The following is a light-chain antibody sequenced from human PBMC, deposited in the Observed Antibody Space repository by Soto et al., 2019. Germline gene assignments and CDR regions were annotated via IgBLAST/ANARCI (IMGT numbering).Light chain of an antibody. CDR3: QQYGSSPTGT. V-gene: IGKV3-20*01. CDR1: QSVSSSY. CDR2: GAS. J-gene: IGKJ1*01. Sequence: EIVLTQSPGTLSLSPGERATLSCRASQSVSSSYLAWYQQKPGQAPRLLIYGASSRATGIPDRFSGSGSGXXXXXXXXXXEPEDFAVYYCQQYGSSPTGTFGQGTKVEIK.